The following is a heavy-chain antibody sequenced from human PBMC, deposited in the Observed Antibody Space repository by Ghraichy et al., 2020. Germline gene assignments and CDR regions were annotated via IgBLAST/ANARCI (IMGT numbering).Heavy chain of an antibody. V-gene: IGHV4-61*02. CDR2: IHTSGST. CDR1: GGSISSGSYY. J-gene: IGHJ5*02. D-gene: IGHD6-19*01. CDR3: ARDLAVAPYNWFDP. Sequence: SETPSLTCTVSGGSISSGSYYWSWIRQPAGRGLEWIGRIHTSGSTIYNPSLKSRVTVSVDTSKNQFSLNLNSVTAADTAVYYCARDLAVAPYNWFDPWGRGTLVTVSS.